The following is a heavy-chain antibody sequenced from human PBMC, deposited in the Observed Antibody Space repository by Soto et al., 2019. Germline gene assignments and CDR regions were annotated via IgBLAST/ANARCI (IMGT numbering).Heavy chain of an antibody. CDR3: TTXXYVSASDRIRWAY. CDR2: IKSKIDGGTT. CDR1: GFTFSSAW. Sequence: GGSLRLSCAASGFTFSSAWVSWVRQAPGKGLEWVARIKSKIDGGTTXYAXPXXXXXXXSXXXSKNTLYLQMDSLQIEDTAVXXXTTXXYVSASDRIRWAYWGQGALVTVSS. D-gene: IGHD3-16*02. V-gene: IGHV3-15*01. J-gene: IGHJ4*02.